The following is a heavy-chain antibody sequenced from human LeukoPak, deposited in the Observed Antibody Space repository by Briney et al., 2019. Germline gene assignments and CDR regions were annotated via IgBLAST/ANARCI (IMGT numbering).Heavy chain of an antibody. CDR1: GYTFTSYD. Sequence: ASVKVSCKASGYTFTSYDINWMRQATGQGLEWMGWMNPNSGNTGYAQRFQDRVTMTRNTSINTAYMELSSLRSEDMAVYYCARGFRDSSGRKPDYWGQGTLVTVSS. CDR2: MNPNSGNT. J-gene: IGHJ4*02. V-gene: IGHV1-8*01. CDR3: ARGFRDSSGRKPDY. D-gene: IGHD3-22*01.